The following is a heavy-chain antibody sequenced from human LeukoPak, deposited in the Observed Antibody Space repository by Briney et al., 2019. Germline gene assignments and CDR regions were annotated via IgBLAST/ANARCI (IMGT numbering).Heavy chain of an antibody. CDR2: IRVGKNNE. J-gene: IGHJ3*01. V-gene: IGHV3-30*02. CDR3: AKSRATTADPDASDV. CDR1: GFSFSNYG. Sequence: GGSLRLSCVGSGFSFSNYGIHWVRQAPGKGLEWVAFIRVGKNNEYYADSVRGRFTISRDNSKRSMYLQMNSLRPEDTAVYYCAKSRATTADPDASDVWGQGTVVTVYS. D-gene: IGHD1-1*01.